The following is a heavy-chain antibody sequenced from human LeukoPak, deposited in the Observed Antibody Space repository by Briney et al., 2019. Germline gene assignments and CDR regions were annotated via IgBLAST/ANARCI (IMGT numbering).Heavy chain of an antibody. Sequence: ASVKVSCKASGYTFTNYYMHWVRQAPGQGLEWMGIINPSGGSTSYAQKFQGRVTITADESTSTAYMELSSLRSEDTAVYYCASSARYYDFWSGRRAFYYYYYMDVWGKGTTVTVSS. V-gene: IGHV1-46*01. D-gene: IGHD3-3*01. CDR2: INPSGGST. J-gene: IGHJ6*03. CDR3: ASSARYYDFWSGRRAFYYYYYMDV. CDR1: GYTFTNYY.